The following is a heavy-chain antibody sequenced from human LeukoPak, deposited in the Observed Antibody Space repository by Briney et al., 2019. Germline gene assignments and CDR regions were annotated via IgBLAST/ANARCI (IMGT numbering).Heavy chain of an antibody. Sequence: SETLSLTCTVSGGSISSGDYYWSWIRQPPGKGLEWIGYIYYSGSTYYNPSLKSRVTISVDTSKNQFSLKLSSVNAADTAVYYCARVGGRLVPAAYWFDPWGQGTLVTVSS. V-gene: IGHV4-30-4*08. CDR2: IYYSGST. D-gene: IGHD2-2*01. CDR3: ARVGGRLVPAAYWFDP. J-gene: IGHJ5*02. CDR1: GGSISSGDYY.